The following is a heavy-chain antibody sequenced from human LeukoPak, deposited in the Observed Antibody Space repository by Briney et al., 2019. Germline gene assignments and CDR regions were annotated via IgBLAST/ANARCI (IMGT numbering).Heavy chain of an antibody. V-gene: IGHV4-39*07. CDR1: GGSISSSSYY. CDR2: IYYSGST. D-gene: IGHD3-10*01. Sequence: PSETLSLTCTVSGGSISSSSYYWGWIRQPPGKGLEWIGSIYYSGSTYYNPSLKSRVTISVDPSKNQFSLKLSSVTAADTAVYYCARDQREGLLWFGELLSRPSKNWFDPWGQGTLVTVSS. CDR3: ARDQREGLLWFGELLSRPSKNWFDP. J-gene: IGHJ5*02.